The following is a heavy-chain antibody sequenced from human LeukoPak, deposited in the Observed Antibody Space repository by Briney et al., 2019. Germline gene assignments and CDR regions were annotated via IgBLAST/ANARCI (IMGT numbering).Heavy chain of an antibody. CDR2: ISGSSSYI. CDR1: GFTFRTYS. Sequence: GGSLRLSCAASGFTFRTYSMNWVRQAPGKGLEWVSSISGSSSYIYYADSVKGRFTISRDNAKNSLYLQMNSLRADDTAVYYCVRDRGDLWSGYYTDWGQGTLVSVSS. D-gene: IGHD3-3*01. CDR3: VRDRGDLWSGYYTD. V-gene: IGHV3-21*01. J-gene: IGHJ4*02.